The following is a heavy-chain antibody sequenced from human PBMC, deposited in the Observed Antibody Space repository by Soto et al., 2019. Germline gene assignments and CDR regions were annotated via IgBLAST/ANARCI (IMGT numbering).Heavy chain of an antibody. D-gene: IGHD6-19*01. CDR3: ARAVAGTSAYYYHFYYMDV. J-gene: IGHJ6*03. CDR1: GFTFSDYY. CDR2: ISSSGSTI. Sequence: QVQLVESGGGLVKPGGSLRLSCAASGFTFSDYYMSWIRQAPGKGLEWVSYISSSGSTIYYADSVKGRFTISRHNAKNSLYLQMNSLRAEDTAVYYCARAVAGTSAYYYHFYYMDVWGKGTTVTVSS. V-gene: IGHV3-11*01.